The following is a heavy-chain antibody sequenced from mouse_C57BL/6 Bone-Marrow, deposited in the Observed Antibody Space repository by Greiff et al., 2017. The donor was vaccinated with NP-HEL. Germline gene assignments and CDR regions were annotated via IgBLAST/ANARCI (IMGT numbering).Heavy chain of an antibody. D-gene: IGHD1-1*01. CDR2: INPNNGGT. Sequence: EVQLQQSGPELVKPGASVKMSCKASGYTFTDYNMHWVKQSHGKSLEWIGYINPNNGGTSYNQKFKGKATLTVNKSSSTAYMELRSLTSEDSAVYYCARLVPRLRYYFDYWGQGTTLTVSS. CDR3: ARLVPRLRYYFDY. J-gene: IGHJ2*01. CDR1: GYTFTDYN. V-gene: IGHV1-22*01.